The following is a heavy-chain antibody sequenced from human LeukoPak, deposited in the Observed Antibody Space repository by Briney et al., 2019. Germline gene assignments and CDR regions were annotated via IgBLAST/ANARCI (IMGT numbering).Heavy chain of an antibody. Sequence: ASVKVSCKASGYTFTSYGISWVRQAPGQGLEWMGWISAYNGNTNYAQKLQGRVTMTTDTSTSTAYMELRSLRSDDTAVYYCARDGPGYYDILTGYYNRHYYFDYWGQGTLVTVSS. V-gene: IGHV1-18*01. CDR3: ARDGPGYYDILTGYYNRHYYFDY. CDR2: ISAYNGNT. CDR1: GYTFTSYG. D-gene: IGHD3-9*01. J-gene: IGHJ4*02.